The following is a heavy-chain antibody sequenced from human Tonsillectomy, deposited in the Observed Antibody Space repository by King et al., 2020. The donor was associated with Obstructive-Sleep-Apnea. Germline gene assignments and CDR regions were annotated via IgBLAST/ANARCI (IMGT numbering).Heavy chain of an antibody. D-gene: IGHD3-16*01. J-gene: IGHJ5*02. Sequence: VQLVESGGGVVQPGGSLRLSCEVSGFTFSNYSMHWVRQAPGKGLEWVAVLSYDGSNLHYAESVKGRFTISRDNSENTLYLGLNSLRAEDTAVYYCARVGDDYVWGTSGIDLWGQGTLVTVSS. CDR2: LSYDGSNL. CDR1: GFTFSNYS. CDR3: ARVGDDYVWGTSGIDL. V-gene: IGHV3-30*04.